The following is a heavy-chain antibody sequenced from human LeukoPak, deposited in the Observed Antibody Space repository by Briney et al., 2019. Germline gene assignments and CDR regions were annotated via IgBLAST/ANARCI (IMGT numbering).Heavy chain of an antibody. V-gene: IGHV1-46*03. J-gene: IGHJ3*02. D-gene: IGHD4-17*01. CDR1: GYTFTSYY. CDR2: INPSGGST. CDR3: ARDKYDYGADDAFDI. Sequence: APVKVSCKASGYTFTSYYMHWVRQAPGQGLEWMGIINPSGGSTSYAQKFQGRVTMTRDTSISTAYMELSSLRSEDTAVYYCARDKYDYGADDAFDIWGQGTMVTVSS.